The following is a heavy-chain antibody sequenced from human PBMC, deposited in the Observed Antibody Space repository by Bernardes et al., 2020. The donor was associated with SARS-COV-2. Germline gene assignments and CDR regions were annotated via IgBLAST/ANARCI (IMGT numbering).Heavy chain of an antibody. D-gene: IGHD3-3*01. J-gene: IGHJ6*03. CDR1: GGSIRSYY. Sequence: SETLSLTCTVSGGSIRSYYWSWIRQPAGKGLEWIGRLYHSGRTHYNPSLKSRVTMSVDTSKNQFSLKLSSVTAADTAVYYCARDNRDYDFWSGHYYYYMDGWGKGTTVTVSS. V-gene: IGHV4-4*07. CDR2: LYHSGRT. CDR3: ARDNRDYDFWSGHYYYYMDG.